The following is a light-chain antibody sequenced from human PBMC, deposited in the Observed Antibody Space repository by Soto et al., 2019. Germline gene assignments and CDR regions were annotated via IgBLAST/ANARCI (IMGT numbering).Light chain of an antibody. J-gene: IGKJ5*01. V-gene: IGKV1-39*01. CDR2: TAS. CDR1: QSISSF. CDR3: QQSYSTPIT. Sequence: DIQMTQSPSSLSASVGDRVSITCRASQSISSFLNWYQQKPGKAPKLLIYTASNLHSGVPSRFSGSKSGTDFTLTITSLQPEDFATYYCQQSYSTPITFGQGTRLEIK.